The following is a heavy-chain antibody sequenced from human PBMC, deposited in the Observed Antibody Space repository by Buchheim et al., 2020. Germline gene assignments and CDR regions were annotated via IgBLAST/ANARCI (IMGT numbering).Heavy chain of an antibody. CDR2: ISGGGGST. V-gene: IGHV3-23*01. D-gene: IGHD3-3*01. CDR3: VRDPSQASFWYFDF. CDR1: GFNFGGFV. Sequence: EVQLLESGGGLVQPGGSLRLSCAATGFNFGGFVLSWVRQVPGKGLEWVSAISGGGGSTYYAESVRGRFTISRDNFKNTVYLQMNSLRAEDTAMYFCVRDPSQASFWYFDFWGQGT. J-gene: IGHJ4*02.